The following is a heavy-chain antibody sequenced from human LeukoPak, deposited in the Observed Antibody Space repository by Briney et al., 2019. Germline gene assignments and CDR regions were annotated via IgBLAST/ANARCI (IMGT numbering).Heavy chain of an antibody. D-gene: IGHD2-21*01. Sequence: GGSLRLSCAASGFTFNSYAMSWVRQAPGKGLEWVSAISDRGDSAKYADSVKGRFTISRDNSKNTLYLQMNSLRAEDTAVYYCAKDQIVVVIATFSYWGQGNLVTVSS. CDR1: GFTFNSYA. J-gene: IGHJ4*02. V-gene: IGHV3-23*01. CDR3: AKDQIVVVIATFSY. CDR2: ISDRGDSA.